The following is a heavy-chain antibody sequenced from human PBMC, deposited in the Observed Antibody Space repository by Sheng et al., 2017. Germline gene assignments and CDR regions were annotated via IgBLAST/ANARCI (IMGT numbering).Heavy chain of an antibody. J-gene: IGHJ4*02. D-gene: IGHD6-19*01. Sequence: QVQLVESGGGVVQPGRSLRLSCEASGSTSRKYGMHWVRQGPGKGLEWVAVIWYDGSNKYYVDSVKGRFTISRDNSKNILYLQMNSLRAEDTAVYYCARTSSSGWGDYWGQGTLVTVSS. CDR3: ARTSSSGWGDY. CDR2: IWYDGSNK. CDR1: GSTSRKYG. V-gene: IGHV3-33*08.